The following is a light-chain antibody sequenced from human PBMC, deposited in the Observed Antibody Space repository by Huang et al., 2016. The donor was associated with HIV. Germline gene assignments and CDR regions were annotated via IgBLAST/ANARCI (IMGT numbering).Light chain of an antibody. CDR3: QVYSSAWWT. CDR1: EYISNN. Sequence: DIQMTQSPSSLSAPVGDRVTISCRATEYISNNVAWYQQKPGKVPSLLIYSVSTLQSGVPSRFRGSGSGRDFTLTISSLQPEDVATYYCQVYSSAWWTFGQGTRVDIK. J-gene: IGKJ1*01. V-gene: IGKV1-27*01. CDR2: SVS.